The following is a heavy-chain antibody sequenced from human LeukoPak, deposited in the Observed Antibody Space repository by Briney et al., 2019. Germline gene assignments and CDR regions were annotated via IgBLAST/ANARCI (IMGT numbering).Heavy chain of an antibody. V-gene: IGHV1-8*01. J-gene: IGHJ4*02. CDR1: GYTFTSYD. CDR2: MNPNSGNT. Sequence: ASVKVSCKASGYTFTSYDINWVRQATGQGLEWMGWMNPNSGNTGYAQKFQGRVTMTRNTSISTAYMELSSLKSEDTAVYYCARGLSFWSGTTLNFDYWGQGALVTVSS. D-gene: IGHD1-7*01. CDR3: ARGLSFWSGTTLNFDY.